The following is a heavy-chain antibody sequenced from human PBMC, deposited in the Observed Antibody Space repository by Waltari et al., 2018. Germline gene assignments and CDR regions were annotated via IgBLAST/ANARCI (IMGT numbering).Heavy chain of an antibody. CDR3: AREALGGTKAFDM. D-gene: IGHD1-7*01. V-gene: IGHV1-2*02. CDR2: ITSNTGGA. CDR1: GYTFTAYY. Sequence: QIQIMQSGAEVKKPGASVKVSCQASGYTFTAYYIHWARQAPGQGLEWMGGITSNTGGADCAQSFQGRVTVTSDTSISTVYMELSGLTSDDTAVYYCAREALGGTKAFDMWGQGTMVTVSS. J-gene: IGHJ3*02.